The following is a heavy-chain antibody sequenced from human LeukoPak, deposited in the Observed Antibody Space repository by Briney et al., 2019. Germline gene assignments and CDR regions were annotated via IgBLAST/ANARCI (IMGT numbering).Heavy chain of an antibody. CDR1: GFTFSSYA. CDR3: AREKAVPAATPYYYYGMDV. CDR2: ISYVGSNK. J-gene: IGHJ6*02. Sequence: GGSLRLSCAASGFTFSSYAMHWVRQAPGKGLEWVAVISYVGSNKYYADSVKGRFTISRDNSKNTLYLQMNSLRAEDTAVYYCAREKAVPAATPYYYYGMDVWGQGTTVTVSS. D-gene: IGHD2-2*02. V-gene: IGHV3-30*04.